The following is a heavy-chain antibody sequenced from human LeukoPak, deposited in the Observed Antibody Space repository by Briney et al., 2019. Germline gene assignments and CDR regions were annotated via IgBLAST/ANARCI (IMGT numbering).Heavy chain of an antibody. CDR2: ISWNSGDI. J-gene: IGHJ3*02. V-gene: IGHV3-9*01. CDR1: GFSFGGYA. CDR3: ARDPRYSSGWYEESDAFDI. Sequence: GGSLRLSCAASGFSFGGYALHWVRQAPGKGLEWVASISWNSGDIVHADSVKGRFTISRNNAKNSLYLQMNSLRAEDTAVYYCARDPRYSSGWYEESDAFDIWGQGTMVTVSS. D-gene: IGHD6-19*01.